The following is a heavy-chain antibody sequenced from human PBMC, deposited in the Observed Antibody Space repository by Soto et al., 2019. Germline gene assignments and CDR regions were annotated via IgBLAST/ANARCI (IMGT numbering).Heavy chain of an antibody. J-gene: IGHJ4*02. V-gene: IGHV3-48*03. CDR1: GFIFSNYE. D-gene: IGHD1-26*01. CDR3: ARDLGSGNFDY. Sequence: GGSLRLSCAASGFIFSNYEMHWVRQAPGKGLEWVSSISGDGDTIYNADSVRGRFTVSRDNAKKSLYLQMNSLRAEDTALYYCARDLGSGNFDYWGQGTLVTVSS. CDR2: ISGDGDTI.